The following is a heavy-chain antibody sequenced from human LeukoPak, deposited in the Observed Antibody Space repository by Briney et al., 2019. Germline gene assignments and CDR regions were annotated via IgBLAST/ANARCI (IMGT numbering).Heavy chain of an antibody. J-gene: IGHJ5*02. CDR1: GFTFSSYS. CDR3: ARDRIRQPNWFDP. V-gene: IGHV3-21*01. CDR2: ISSSSSYI. D-gene: IGHD2-15*01. Sequence: GGSLRLSCAASGFTFSSYSMNWVRQAPGKGLEWVSSISSSSSYIYYADSVKGRFTVSRDNAKNSLYLQMNSLRAEDTAVYYCARDRIRQPNWFDPWGQGTLVTVSS.